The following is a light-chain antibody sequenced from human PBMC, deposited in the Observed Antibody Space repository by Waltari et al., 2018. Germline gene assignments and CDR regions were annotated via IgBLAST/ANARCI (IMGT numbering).Light chain of an antibody. CDR1: QSVSTY. V-gene: IGKV3-11*01. CDR3: QQRGDWPSGLT. Sequence: EIVFTLSPATLSLSPGTSVSLSCMASQSVSTYIAWYQQKPGQAPRLLIHDASVRATGIPDRFRGSGTGTDFTLTITNLGPEDFGVYYCQQRGDWPSGLTFGGGTKVEI. CDR2: DAS. J-gene: IGKJ4*01.